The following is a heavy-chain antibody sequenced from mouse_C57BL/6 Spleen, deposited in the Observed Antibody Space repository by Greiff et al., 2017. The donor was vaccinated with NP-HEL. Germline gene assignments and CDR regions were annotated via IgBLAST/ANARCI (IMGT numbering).Heavy chain of an antibody. CDR3: ARGDGSSYEGWYFDV. V-gene: IGHV1-50*01. CDR2: IDPSDSYT. Sequence: VKLQQPGAELVKPGASVKLSCKASGYTFTSYWMQWVKQRPGQGLEWIGEIDPSDSYTNYNQKFKGKATLTVDTSSSTAYMQLSSLTSEDSAVYYCARGDGSSYEGWYFDVWGTGTTVTVSS. J-gene: IGHJ1*03. CDR1: GYTFTSYW. D-gene: IGHD1-1*01.